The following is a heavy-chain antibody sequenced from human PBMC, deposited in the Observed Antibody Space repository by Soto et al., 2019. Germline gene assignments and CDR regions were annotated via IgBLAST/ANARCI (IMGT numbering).Heavy chain of an antibody. J-gene: IGHJ6*02. Sequence: QVQLQQWGAGLLKPSETLSLNCAVYGGSFSGYYWSWIRQPPGKGLEWMGEIDHRGSINYNPSLKNPVTMSVDTSKNQFSLKLNSGTPADTAVFYCARGSRMRIPAASGRDYYYHGLDVWGQGTAVTVSS. CDR1: GGSFSGYY. D-gene: IGHD2-15*01. CDR2: IDHRGSI. V-gene: IGHV4-34*01. CDR3: ARGSRMRIPAASGRDYYYHGLDV.